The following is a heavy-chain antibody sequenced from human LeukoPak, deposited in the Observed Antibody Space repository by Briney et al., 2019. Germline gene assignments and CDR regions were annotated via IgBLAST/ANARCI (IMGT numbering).Heavy chain of an antibody. CDR1: GFTFSSYA. D-gene: IGHD2-2*01. J-gene: IGHJ4*02. CDR3: TKGVIVVVPAARGFEY. CDR2: INDNGAGT. V-gene: IGHV3-23*01. Sequence: GGSLRLSCAASGFTFSSYAMSWVRQAPGKGLKWVSTINDNGAGTYYADSVKGRFTISRDNSKNTLYLQMNGLRAEDTAVYYCTKGVIVVVPAARGFEYWGQGTRVTVSS.